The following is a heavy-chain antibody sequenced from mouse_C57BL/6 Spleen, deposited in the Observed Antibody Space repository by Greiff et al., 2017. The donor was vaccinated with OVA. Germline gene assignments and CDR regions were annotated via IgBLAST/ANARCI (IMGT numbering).Heavy chain of an antibody. CDR2: INPNNGGT. CDR3: AMTGAYYYGSNDNAIDY. Sequence: EVQLQHSGPELVKPGASVKISCKASGYTFTDYYMNWVKQSHGKSLEWIGDINPNNGGTRYNQKFKGKATLTVDKSSSTAYMELRSLTSEDSADYYGAMTGAYYYGSNDNAIDYWGQGTSVTVSS. CDR1: GYTFTDYY. D-gene: IGHD1-1*01. V-gene: IGHV1-26*01. J-gene: IGHJ4*01.